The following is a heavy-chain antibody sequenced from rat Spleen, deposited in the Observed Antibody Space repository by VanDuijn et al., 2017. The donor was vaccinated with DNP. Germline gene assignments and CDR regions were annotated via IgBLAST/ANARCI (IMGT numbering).Heavy chain of an antibody. CDR3: TRHYGGYLYYFDY. CDR2: ISPSGANI. Sequence: EVQLVESGGGLVQPGRSLKLSCAASEFTFSKSDVAWVRQAPTRGLEWVASISPSGANIYYRDSVRGRFTIFRDNAKSTLYLQMNSLRSEDTATYYCTRHYGGYLYYFDYWGQGVMVTVSS. D-gene: IGHD1-11*01. J-gene: IGHJ2*01. V-gene: IGHV5-25*01. CDR1: EFTFSKSD.